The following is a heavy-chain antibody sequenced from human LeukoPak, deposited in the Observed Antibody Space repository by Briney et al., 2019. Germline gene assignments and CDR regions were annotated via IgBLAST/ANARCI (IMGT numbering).Heavy chain of an antibody. J-gene: IGHJ6*02. Sequence: SETLSLTCTVSGGSISSYYWSWIRQPPGKGLEWIGYIYYSGSTNYNPSLKSRVTISVDTSKNQFSLKLSSVTAADTAVYYCARQRSGSSWYGNYYYYGMDVWGQGTTVTVSS. V-gene: IGHV4-59*08. CDR1: GGSISSYY. CDR2: IYYSGST. D-gene: IGHD6-13*01. CDR3: ARQRSGSSWYGNYYYYGMDV.